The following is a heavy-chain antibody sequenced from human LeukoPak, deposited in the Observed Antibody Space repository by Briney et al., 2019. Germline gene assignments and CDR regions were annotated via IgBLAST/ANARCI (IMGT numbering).Heavy chain of an antibody. Sequence: GGSLRLSCAASGFTFSSYSMNWVRQAPGKGLEWVSSISSGSSYIYYADSVKGRFTISRDNAKNSLYLQMSSLRAEDTAVYYCAVHIVVVTATTPHYWGQGTLVTVSS. CDR1: GFTFSSYS. V-gene: IGHV3-21*01. CDR3: AVHIVVVTATTPHY. D-gene: IGHD2-21*02. CDR2: ISSGSSYI. J-gene: IGHJ4*02.